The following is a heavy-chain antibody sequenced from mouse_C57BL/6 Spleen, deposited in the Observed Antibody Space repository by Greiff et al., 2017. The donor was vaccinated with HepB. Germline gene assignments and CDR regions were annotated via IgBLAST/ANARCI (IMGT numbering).Heavy chain of an antibody. V-gene: IGHV3-6*01. J-gene: IGHJ3*01. CDR2: ISYDGSN. CDR3: ARGRYYAGFAY. Sequence: EVQLVESGPGLVKPSQSLSLTCSVTGYSITSGYYWNWIRQFPGNKLEWMGYISYDGSNNYNPSLKNRISITRDTSKNQFFLKLNSVTTEDTATYYCARGRYYAGFAYWGQGTLVTVSA. CDR1: GYSITSGYY. D-gene: IGHD2-1*01.